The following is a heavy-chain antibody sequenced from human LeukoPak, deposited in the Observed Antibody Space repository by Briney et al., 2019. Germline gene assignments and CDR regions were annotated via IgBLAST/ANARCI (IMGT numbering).Heavy chain of an antibody. Sequence: GGSLRLSCAASGFTFSSYSMNWVRQAPGKGLEWVSSISSSSSYIYYADSVKGRFTISRDNAKNSLYLQMNSLRAEDTAVYYCARDQKYYYGSGSYYYWGQGTLVTVSS. CDR2: ISSSSSYI. J-gene: IGHJ4*02. V-gene: IGHV3-21*01. CDR1: GFTFSSYS. D-gene: IGHD3-10*01. CDR3: ARDQKYYYGSGSYYY.